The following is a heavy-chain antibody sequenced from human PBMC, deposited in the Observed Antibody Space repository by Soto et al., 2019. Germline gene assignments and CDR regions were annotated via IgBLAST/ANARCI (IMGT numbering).Heavy chain of an antibody. CDR1: GFTFSNYA. CDR3: ARDSYGYDY. V-gene: IGHV3-33*01. J-gene: IGHJ4*02. D-gene: IGHD5-18*01. Sequence: GGSLRLSCAASGFTFSNYAMHWVRQAPGKWLEWVAVIWYDGSNKYYADSVKVLFTISRYNSKNTLYLQMNTLRAEDTAVYYCARDSYGYDYWGQGTLVTVSS. CDR2: IWYDGSNK.